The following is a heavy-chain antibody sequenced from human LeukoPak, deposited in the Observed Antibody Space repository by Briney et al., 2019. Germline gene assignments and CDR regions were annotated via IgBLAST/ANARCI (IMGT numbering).Heavy chain of an antibody. CDR2: ISGSSSYI. V-gene: IGHV3-21*01. J-gene: IGHJ6*02. CDR1: GFTFSSYG. CDR3: AFYYYYGMDV. Sequence: GGSLRHSCAASGFTFSSYGMSWVRQAPGKGLEWVSSISGSSSYIYYAGSVKGRFTISRDNAKKSLYLQMSSLRAEDTAVYYCAFYYYYGMDVWGQGTTVTVSS.